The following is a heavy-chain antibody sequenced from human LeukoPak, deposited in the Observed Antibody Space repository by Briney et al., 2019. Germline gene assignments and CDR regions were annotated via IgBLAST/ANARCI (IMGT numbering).Heavy chain of an antibody. J-gene: IGHJ4*02. CDR2: MNANSGNT. CDR3: ARGGIAAAGSDY. Sequence: ASVKVSCKASGYTFTSYDINWVRQATGQGLEWMGWMNANSGNTGYAQKFQGRVTMTRNTSISTAYMELSSLRSEDTAVYYCARGGIAAAGSDYWGQGTLVTVSS. V-gene: IGHV1-8*01. D-gene: IGHD6-13*01. CDR1: GYTFTSYD.